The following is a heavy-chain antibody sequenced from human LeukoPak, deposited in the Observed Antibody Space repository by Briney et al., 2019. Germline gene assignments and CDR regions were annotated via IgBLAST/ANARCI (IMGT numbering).Heavy chain of an antibody. V-gene: IGHV3-9*01. J-gene: IGHJ2*01. CDR1: GFTFGDYA. D-gene: IGHD2-21*02. CDR2: ISYNSDTI. Sequence: GGSLRLSCTASGFTFGDYAMSWVRQAPGKGLEWVSGISYNSDTIAYADSVKGRFTISRDNAKNSLYLQMNSLRAEDTALYYCAKDYCGGDCYSGWYFNLWGRGTLVTVSS. CDR3: AKDYCGGDCYSGWYFNL.